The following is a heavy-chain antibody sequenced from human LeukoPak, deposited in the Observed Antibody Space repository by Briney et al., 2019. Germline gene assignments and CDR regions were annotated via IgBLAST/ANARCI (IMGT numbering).Heavy chain of an antibody. CDR1: GFTFSYYW. Sequence: PGGSLRLSCAASGFTFSYYWMSWVRQAPGEGLEWVANIKQDGSEKNYVDSVKGRFIISRDNAKNSLYLQMNSLRAEDTAVYYCARDSPFGFYWGQGTLVTVSS. J-gene: IGHJ4*02. V-gene: IGHV3-7*01. CDR3: ARDSPFGFY. D-gene: IGHD3-10*01. CDR2: IKQDGSEK.